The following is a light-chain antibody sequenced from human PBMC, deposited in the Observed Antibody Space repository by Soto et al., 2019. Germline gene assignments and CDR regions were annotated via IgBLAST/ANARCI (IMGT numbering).Light chain of an antibody. CDR1: SIGRKS. J-gene: IGLJ2*01. V-gene: IGLV3-21*01. CDR3: HVWDSESDHPV. CDR2: NEI. Sequence: SYELTQPPSGSVAPGKTATITCGGSSIGRKSVHWYQKRPGQAPVLVINNEIDRPSGIPERFSGSNSGNTATLTITRVDAGDEADYYCHVWDSESDHPVFGGGTKLTVL.